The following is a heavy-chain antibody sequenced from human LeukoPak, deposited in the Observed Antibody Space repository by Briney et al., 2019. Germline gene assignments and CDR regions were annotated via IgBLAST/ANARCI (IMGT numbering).Heavy chain of an antibody. V-gene: IGHV3-23*01. D-gene: IGHD3-22*01. CDR3: AKRGVVIRVILVGFHKEAQYFDS. CDR2: ISDSGGRT. CDR1: GITLSNYG. Sequence: PGGSLRLSCAVSGITLSNYGMSWVRQTPGKGLEWVAGISDSGGRTNDADSVKGRFTISRDNPKNTLYLQMNSLRAEDTAVYFCAKRGVVIRVILVGFHKEAQYFDSWGQGALVTVSS. J-gene: IGHJ4*02.